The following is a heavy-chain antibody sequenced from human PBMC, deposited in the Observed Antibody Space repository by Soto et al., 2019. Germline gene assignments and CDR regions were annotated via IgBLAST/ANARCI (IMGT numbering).Heavy chain of an antibody. CDR2: MNPNSGNT. J-gene: IGHJ4*02. Sequence: VASVKVSCKASGYTFTSYDINWVRQATGQGLEWMGWMNPNSGNTGYARKFQGRVTMTRNTSISTAYMELSSLRSEDTAVYYCARTLYGDNVDYWGQGTLVTVSS. V-gene: IGHV1-8*01. D-gene: IGHD4-17*01. CDR3: ARTLYGDNVDY. CDR1: GYTFTSYD.